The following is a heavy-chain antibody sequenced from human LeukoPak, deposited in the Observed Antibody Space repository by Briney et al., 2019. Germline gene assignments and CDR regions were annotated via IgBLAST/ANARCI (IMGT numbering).Heavy chain of an antibody. D-gene: IGHD6-13*01. CDR3: AKDQESVSSSWLDY. CDR1: GFTFSTYV. J-gene: IGHJ4*02. CDR2: ISYDGSNK. V-gene: IGHV3-30-3*01. Sequence: GGSLRLSCAASGFTFSTYVIHWVRQAPGKGLEWVAVISYDGSNKYYADSVKGRLTISRDNSKNTLYLQMNTLRAEDTAVYYCAKDQESVSSSWLDYWGQGTLVTVSS.